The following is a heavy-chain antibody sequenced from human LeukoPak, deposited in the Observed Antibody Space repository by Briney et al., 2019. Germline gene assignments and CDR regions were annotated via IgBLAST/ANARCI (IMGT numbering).Heavy chain of an antibody. Sequence: GGSLGLSCAASGFTFSTYEMNWVRQAPGKGLEWVSYISSSGTVIYYADSVKGRFTISRDNAKKSLYLQMNSLRAEDTAVYYCAREPTIPYFDYWGQGTLVTVPS. D-gene: IGHD4/OR15-4a*01. CDR3: AREPTIPYFDY. V-gene: IGHV3-48*03. CDR2: ISSSGTVI. CDR1: GFTFSTYE. J-gene: IGHJ4*02.